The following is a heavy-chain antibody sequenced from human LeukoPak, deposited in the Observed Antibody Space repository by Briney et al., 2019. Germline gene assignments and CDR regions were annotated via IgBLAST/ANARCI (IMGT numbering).Heavy chain of an antibody. CDR3: AGLQPYSSPDY. CDR1: GITFSNYA. J-gene: IGHJ4*02. Sequence: GGSLRLSCAASGITFSNYAMSWVRQAPGKGLEWVSIIGYRGGSIYYAYSVKGRFTISRDNAKNSLYLQMNSLRAEDTAVYYCAGLQPYSSPDYWGQGTLVTVSS. V-gene: IGHV3-23*01. D-gene: IGHD6-13*01. CDR2: IGYRGGSI.